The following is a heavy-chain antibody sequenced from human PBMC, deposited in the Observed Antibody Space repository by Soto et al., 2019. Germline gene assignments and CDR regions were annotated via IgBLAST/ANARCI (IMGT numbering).Heavy chain of an antibody. CDR3: ARHEGWTGPDQ. Sequence: PSATLSITCAVSGASIVSGGWWSWVRQPPGKVLEWIAEIFHDGNTNYSPSLKSRVTISVDKSQNQFSLNVYSVTAADTAVYYCARHEGWTGPDQWGQGTLVTVSS. V-gene: IGHV4-4*02. D-gene: IGHD2-8*02. CDR1: GASIVSGGW. J-gene: IGHJ5*02. CDR2: IFHDGNT.